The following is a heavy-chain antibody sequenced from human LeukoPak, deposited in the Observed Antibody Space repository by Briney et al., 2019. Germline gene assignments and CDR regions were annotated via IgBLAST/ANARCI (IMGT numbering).Heavy chain of an antibody. CDR2: IYYDATT. D-gene: IGHD6-19*01. J-gene: IGHJ4*02. CDR1: GDSLTSLTYY. V-gene: IGHV4-39*01. CDR3: AGYSSGWSSGGGY. Sequence: LETLCLTCTVSGDSLTSLTYYWGWVRQPPGKGLEWVASIYYDATTSYSPSLKSRVTISVNRADNQLSLRLSSVAAADTAVYFCAGYSSGWSSGGGYWGQGTLVTVSS.